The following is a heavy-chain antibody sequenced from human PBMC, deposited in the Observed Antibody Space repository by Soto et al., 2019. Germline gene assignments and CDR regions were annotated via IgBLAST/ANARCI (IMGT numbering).Heavy chain of an antibody. D-gene: IGHD1-7*01. V-gene: IGHV3-33*01. J-gene: IGHJ6*02. Sequence: GGSLRLSCAASGFTFSSYGMHWVRQAPGKGLEWVAVIWYDGSNKYYADSVKGRFTISRDNSKNTLYLQMNSLRAEDTAVYYCASSFRGTTYYYYGMDVWGQGTTVTVSS. CDR1: GFTFSSYG. CDR3: ASSFRGTTYYYYGMDV. CDR2: IWYDGSNK.